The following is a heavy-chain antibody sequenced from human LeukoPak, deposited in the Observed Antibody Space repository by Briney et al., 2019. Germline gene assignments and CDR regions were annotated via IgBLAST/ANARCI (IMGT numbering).Heavy chain of an antibody. J-gene: IGHJ4*02. Sequence: WGSLRLSCAASGFTFNTFNMNWVRQAPGKGLEWVSSITSGGDYIYYADSVKGRFTTSRDNAKNSLSLQLNSLRVEDTAVYYCARGHYDVLAASYKWTPDYWGQGTLVTVSS. CDR2: ITSGGDYI. CDR3: ARGHYDVLAASYKWTPDY. D-gene: IGHD3-9*01. V-gene: IGHV3-21*01. CDR1: GFTFNTFN.